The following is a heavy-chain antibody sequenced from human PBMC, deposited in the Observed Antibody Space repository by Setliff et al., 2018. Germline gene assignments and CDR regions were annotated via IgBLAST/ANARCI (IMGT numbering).Heavy chain of an antibody. CDR2: IKSKGEDETT. J-gene: IGHJ5*01. CDR1: GFTLNNAW. V-gene: IGHV3-15*01. D-gene: IGHD3-3*01. CDR3: TTGPRDSRNYMTWLDS. Sequence: SLRLSCEASGFTLNNAWMTWVRQAPGKGLEWVGRIKSKGEDETTNFAASVKGRFSLSRDDSRNMIYLQMSSLKIEDTAFYYCTTGPRDSRNYMTWLDSWGPGTLVTVSS.